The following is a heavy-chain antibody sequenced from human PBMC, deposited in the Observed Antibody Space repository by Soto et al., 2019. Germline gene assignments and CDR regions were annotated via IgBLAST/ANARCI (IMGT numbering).Heavy chain of an antibody. V-gene: IGHV3-74*01. CDR2: INSDGSST. Sequence: PGGSLRLSCAASGFTFSSYWMHWVRQAPGKGLVWVSRINSDGSSTSYADSVKGRVTMTTDTSTSTAYMELRSLRSDDTAVYYCARDPGLPYVRGAEFDPWGQGTLVTVSS. D-gene: IGHD3-10*01. J-gene: IGHJ5*02. CDR1: GFTFSSYW. CDR3: ARDPGLPYVRGAEFDP.